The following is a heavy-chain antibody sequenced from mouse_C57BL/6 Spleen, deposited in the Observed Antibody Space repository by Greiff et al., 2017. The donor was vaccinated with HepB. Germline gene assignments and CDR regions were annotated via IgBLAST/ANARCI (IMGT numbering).Heavy chain of an antibody. J-gene: IGHJ2*01. CDR3: SRSDGNYSDY. V-gene: IGHV1-50*01. CDR1: GYTFTSYW. D-gene: IGHD2-1*01. CDR2: IDPSDSYT. Sequence: VQLQQSGAELVKPGASVKLSCKASGYTFTSYWMQWVKQRPGQGLEWIGEIDPSDSYTNYNQKFKGKATLTVDTSSSTAYMQLSSLTSEDSAVYYWSRSDGNYSDYWGQGTTLTVSS.